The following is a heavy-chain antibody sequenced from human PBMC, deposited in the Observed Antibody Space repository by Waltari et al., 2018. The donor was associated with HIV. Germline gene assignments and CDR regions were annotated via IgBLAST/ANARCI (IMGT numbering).Heavy chain of an antibody. CDR3: ATPIMIAFGGDDF. CDR1: GFTFSPYW. D-gene: IGHD3-16*01. V-gene: IGHV3-74*01. Sequence: EVQLVESGGGLVQPGGSRRLSCAASGFTFSPYWMHWVRQVPGKGLVWVARSKSDGSSTSYADSVKGRFTVSRDNAKNTLYLQMNSLRPEDSAVYYCATPIMIAFGGDDFWGQGTLVTVSS. J-gene: IGHJ4*02. CDR2: SKSDGSST.